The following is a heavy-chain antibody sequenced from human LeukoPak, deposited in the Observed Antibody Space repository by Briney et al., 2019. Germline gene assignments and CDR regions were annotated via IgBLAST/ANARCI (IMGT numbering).Heavy chain of an antibody. Sequence: KSGESLQISCQGSGYSFTSYWIGWVRQLPGKGLEWMGIIYPGDSDTRYSPSFQGQVTISADKSISTAYLQWSSLKASDPAMYYCARQTDYGDYPDYWGQGTLVTVSS. J-gene: IGHJ4*02. CDR1: GYSFTSYW. CDR3: ARQTDYGDYPDY. CDR2: IYPGDSDT. V-gene: IGHV5-51*01. D-gene: IGHD4-17*01.